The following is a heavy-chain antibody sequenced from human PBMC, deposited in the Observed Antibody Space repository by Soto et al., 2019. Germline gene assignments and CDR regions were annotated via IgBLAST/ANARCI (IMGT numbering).Heavy chain of an antibody. Sequence: QLQLQESGSGLVKPSQTLSLTCAVSGGSISSGGYSCNWLRQPPGKGLEWIGYIYHSGSTYYNPSLKSRVTISVDRSKNQFSLKLSSVTAADTAVYSCARGVTTVTTFDYWGQGTLVTVSS. V-gene: IGHV4-30-2*01. J-gene: IGHJ4*02. CDR3: ARGVTTVTTFDY. CDR2: IYHSGST. D-gene: IGHD4-17*01. CDR1: GGSISSGGYS.